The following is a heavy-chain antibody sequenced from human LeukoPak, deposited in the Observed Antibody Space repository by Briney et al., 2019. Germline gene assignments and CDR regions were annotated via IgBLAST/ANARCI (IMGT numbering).Heavy chain of an antibody. CDR3: ARDPGHNGWYGDN. CDR1: GFTFSSYG. Sequence: PGRSLRLSCAASGFTFSSYGMHWVRQAPGKGLEWVSIIWYDGSNKYYADSVKGRFTISKDNSKNTLYLQMNSLRAEDTAIYYCARDPGHNGWYGDNWGQGTLATVSS. CDR2: IWYDGSNK. V-gene: IGHV3-33*01. D-gene: IGHD6-19*01. J-gene: IGHJ4*02.